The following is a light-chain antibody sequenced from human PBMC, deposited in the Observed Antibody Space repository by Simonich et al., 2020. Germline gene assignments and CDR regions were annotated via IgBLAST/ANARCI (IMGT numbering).Light chain of an antibody. Sequence: DIVMTQSPDSLAVSLGERATNNCKSSQSVLYSSNNKNYLAWYQQKPGQPPKLLIYWASTRKSGVPARFSGSGSGTDFTLTISSLQAEDVAVYYCQQYYSTPFTFGPGTKVYIK. J-gene: IGKJ3*01. CDR1: QSVLYSSNNKNY. CDR2: WAS. V-gene: IGKV4-1*01. CDR3: QQYYSTPFT.